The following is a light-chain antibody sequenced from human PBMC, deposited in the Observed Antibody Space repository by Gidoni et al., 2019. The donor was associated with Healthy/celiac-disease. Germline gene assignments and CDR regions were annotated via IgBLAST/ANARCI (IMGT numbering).Light chain of an antibody. J-gene: IGLJ3*02. CDR3: SSYTSSSTWV. CDR1: SSDVGGYNY. Sequence: QSALTQPASVSGSPGQSITISCTGTSSDVGGYNYVSWYQQHPGKAPKHMIYEFRNRPSGVSNRFSGSKSGNTASLTISGLQAEDEADYYCSSYTSSSTWVFGGGTKLTVL. CDR2: EFR. V-gene: IGLV2-14*01.